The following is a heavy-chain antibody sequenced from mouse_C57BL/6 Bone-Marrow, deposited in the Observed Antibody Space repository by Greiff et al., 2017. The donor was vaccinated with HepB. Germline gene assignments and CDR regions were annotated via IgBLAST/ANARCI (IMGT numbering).Heavy chain of an antibody. CDR1: GYAFTNYL. J-gene: IGHJ2*01. V-gene: IGHV1-54*01. CDR3: ARRATVKGYYFDY. CDR2: INHGSGGT. D-gene: IGHD1-1*01. Sequence: QVQLKESGAELVRPGTSVKVSCKASGYAFTNYLIEWVKQRPGQGLEWIGVINHGSGGTNYNEKFKGKATLTADKSSSTAYMQLSSLTSEDSAVYFCARRATVKGYYFDYWGQGTTLTVSS.